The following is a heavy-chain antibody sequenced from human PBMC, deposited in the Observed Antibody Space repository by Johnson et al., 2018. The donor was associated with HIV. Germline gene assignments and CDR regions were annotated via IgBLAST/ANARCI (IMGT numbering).Heavy chain of an antibody. V-gene: IGHV3-20*04. J-gene: IGHJ3*02. Sequence: VQVVESGGGLIQPGGSLRLSCAASGFTFDVYGMSWVRQAPGQGPEWVSGINWNGGSLDYADSVRGRFTISRDNAKNSLYLQMNSLRAEDTAAYYCASTRGYSGSRWDGAFDIWGQGTMVTVSS. CDR3: ASTRGYSGSRWDGAFDI. CDR1: GFTFDVYG. CDR2: INWNGGSL. D-gene: IGHD5-12*01.